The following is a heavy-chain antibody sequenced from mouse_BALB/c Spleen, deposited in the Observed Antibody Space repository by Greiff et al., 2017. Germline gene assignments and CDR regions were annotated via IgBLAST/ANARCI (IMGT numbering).Heavy chain of an antibody. Sequence: VQLQQSGAELVRPGVSVKISCKGSGYTFTDYAMHWVKQSHAKSLEWIGVISTYYGDASYNQKFKGKATMTVDKSSSTAYMELARLTSEDSAIYYCARSITTEGYFDVWGAGTTVTVAS. J-gene: IGHJ1*01. CDR2: ISTYYGDA. CDR3: ARSITTEGYFDV. D-gene: IGHD1-1*01. CDR1: GYTFTDYA. V-gene: IGHV1S137*01.